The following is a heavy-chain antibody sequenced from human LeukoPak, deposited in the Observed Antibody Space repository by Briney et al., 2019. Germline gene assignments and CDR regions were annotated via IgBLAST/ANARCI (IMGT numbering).Heavy chain of an antibody. CDR2: ISAYNGNT. CDR3: ARDWVTMVRGVILYY. J-gene: IGHJ4*02. D-gene: IGHD3-10*01. Sequence: ASVKVSCKASGYTFTSYGISWVRQAPGQGLEWMGWISAYNGNTNYAQKLQGRVTMTTDTSKSTAYLELRSLRSDATAVYYCARDWVTMVRGVILYYWGQGTLVTVSS. CDR1: GYTFTSYG. V-gene: IGHV1-18*01.